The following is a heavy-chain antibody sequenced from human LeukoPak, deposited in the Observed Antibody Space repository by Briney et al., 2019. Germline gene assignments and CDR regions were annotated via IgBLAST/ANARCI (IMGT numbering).Heavy chain of an antibody. CDR1: GGSIGSGDYY. J-gene: IGHJ4*02. Sequence: SETLSLTCTVSGGSIGSGDYYWSWIRQPPGKGLEWIGYIYYSGSTYYNPSLKSRVTISLDTSKNQFSLRLTSVTAADTAVYYCARAIASSGSRLFDYWGQGTLVTVSS. CDR2: IYYSGST. V-gene: IGHV4-30-4*01. CDR3: ARAIASSGSRLFDY. D-gene: IGHD3-10*01.